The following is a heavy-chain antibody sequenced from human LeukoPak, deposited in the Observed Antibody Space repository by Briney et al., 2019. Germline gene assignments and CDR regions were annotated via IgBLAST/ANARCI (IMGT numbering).Heavy chain of an antibody. CDR1: GYSFTSYW. V-gene: IGHV5-51*01. Sequence: GESLKISCKGSGYSFTSYWIGWVRQMPGKGLEWMGIIYPGDSDTRYSPSFQGQVTISADKSISTAYLQWSSLKASDTAMYYCAAAWYYDFWSGFPKAGFDYWGQGTLVTVSP. CDR3: AAAWYYDFWSGFPKAGFDY. J-gene: IGHJ4*02. CDR2: IYPGDSDT. D-gene: IGHD3-3*01.